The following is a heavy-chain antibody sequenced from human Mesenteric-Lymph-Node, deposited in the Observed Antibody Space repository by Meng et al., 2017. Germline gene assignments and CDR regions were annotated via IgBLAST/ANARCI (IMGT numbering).Heavy chain of an antibody. CDR3: ASFDHSPRRNYFDY. CDR1: GGSIIGSSDY. J-gene: IGHJ4*02. Sequence: LLVWGRRLVQRREPLSLTCPFSGGSIIGSSDYCARIRQPPGEGLEWIGRVVYSGTTYYTSSLKSRVSISVDTSKNQFSLKLSSVTAADTAVYYCASFDHSPRRNYFDYWGQGTLVTVSS. D-gene: IGHD3-9*01. CDR2: VVYSGTT. V-gene: IGHV4-39*01.